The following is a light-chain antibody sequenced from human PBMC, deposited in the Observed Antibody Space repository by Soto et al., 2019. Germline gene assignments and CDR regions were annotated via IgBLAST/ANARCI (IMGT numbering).Light chain of an antibody. CDR3: MQARQTPFA. J-gene: IGKJ3*01. V-gene: IGKV2-28*01. CDR2: FGS. Sequence: DIVMTQSPLSLPVTPGEPASISCRSSQSLLHSNGYNYLDWYLQKPGQSPQLLIYFGSNRASGVHDRFSGSGSGTDFTLKISRVEAEDVGVYYCMQARQTPFAFGPGTKVDIK. CDR1: QSLLHSNGYNY.